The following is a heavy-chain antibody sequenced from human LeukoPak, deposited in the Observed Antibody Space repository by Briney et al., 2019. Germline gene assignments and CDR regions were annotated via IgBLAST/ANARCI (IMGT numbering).Heavy chain of an antibody. CDR3: ARVGYCSGGSCYGLYDY. V-gene: IGHV1-69*05. J-gene: IGHJ4*02. D-gene: IGHD2-15*01. Sequence: SVKVSCKASGGTFSSYAISWVRQAPGQGLEWMGGIIPIFGTANYAQKFQGRVTITTDESTSTAYMELSSLRSEDTAVYYGARVGYCSGGSCYGLYDYWGQGTLVTVSS. CDR1: GGTFSSYA. CDR2: IIPIFGTA.